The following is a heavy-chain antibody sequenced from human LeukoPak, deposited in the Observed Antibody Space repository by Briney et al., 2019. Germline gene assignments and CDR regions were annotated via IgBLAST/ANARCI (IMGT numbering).Heavy chain of an antibody. J-gene: IGHJ4*02. D-gene: IGHD6-6*01. Sequence: GGSLRLSCAASGFNFDDYAMHWVRQVPGKGLEWVSGISWNSGVIGYADSVKGRFTISRDNAKNSLHLQMNSLRAEDMAFYYCAKDIGQQLVRSLGFDYWGQGTLVTVSS. CDR3: AKDIGQQLVRSLGFDY. V-gene: IGHV3-9*03. CDR2: ISWNSGVI. CDR1: GFNFDDYA.